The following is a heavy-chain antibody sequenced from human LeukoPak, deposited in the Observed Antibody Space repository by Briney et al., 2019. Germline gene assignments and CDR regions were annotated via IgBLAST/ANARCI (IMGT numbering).Heavy chain of an antibody. V-gene: IGHV1-3*01. Sequence: GASVKVSCKASGYTFTSYAMHWVRQAPGQRLEWMGWINAGNGNTKYSQKFQGRVTITRDTSTSTVYMELSSLRSEDTAVYYCARDKGIVGVPRRDAFDIWGQGTMVTVSS. CDR2: INAGNGNT. J-gene: IGHJ3*02. D-gene: IGHD1-26*01. CDR1: GYTFTSYA. CDR3: ARDKGIVGVPRRDAFDI.